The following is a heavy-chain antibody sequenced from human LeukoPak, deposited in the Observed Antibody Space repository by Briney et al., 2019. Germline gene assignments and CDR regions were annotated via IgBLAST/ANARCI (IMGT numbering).Heavy chain of an antibody. V-gene: IGHV3-53*01. CDR2: IYSGGST. CDR1: GFTVSNNY. Sequence: GGSLRLSCAASGFTVSNNYMSWVRQAPGKGLEWVSVIYSGGSTYYADSVKGRFTISRDNSRNTLFLQLNSQRAEDTAIYYCGRSLTSLRLTDWGQGTLVAVSS. CDR3: GRSLTSLRLTD. J-gene: IGHJ4*02. D-gene: IGHD2-21*02.